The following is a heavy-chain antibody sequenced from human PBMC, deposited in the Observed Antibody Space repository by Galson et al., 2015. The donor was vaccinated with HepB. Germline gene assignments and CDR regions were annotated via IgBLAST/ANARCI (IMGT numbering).Heavy chain of an antibody. D-gene: IGHD6-6*01. CDR1: GFTFSSYS. Sequence: SLRLSCAASGFTFSSYSMNWVRQAPGKGLEWVSSISSSSSYIYYADSVKGRFTISRDNAKNSLYLQMNSLRAEDTAVYYCATISSIAARGGALDIWGQGTMVTVSS. CDR3: ATISSIAARGGALDI. J-gene: IGHJ3*02. CDR2: ISSSSSYI. V-gene: IGHV3-21*01.